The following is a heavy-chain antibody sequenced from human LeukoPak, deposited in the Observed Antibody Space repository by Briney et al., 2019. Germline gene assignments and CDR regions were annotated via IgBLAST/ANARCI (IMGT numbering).Heavy chain of an antibody. Sequence: GGSLRLSCAASGFTFSNYAIHWVRQAPGKGLEWVALISYDGSHKYYADSVRGRFTISRDNSRNTLSLQMNSLRAEDTAVYYCARDSFYHPIAARPSYYYVDVWGEGTTVTVSS. J-gene: IGHJ6*03. D-gene: IGHD6-6*01. CDR3: ARDSFYHPIAARPSYYYVDV. V-gene: IGHV3-30*04. CDR1: GFTFSNYA. CDR2: ISYDGSHK.